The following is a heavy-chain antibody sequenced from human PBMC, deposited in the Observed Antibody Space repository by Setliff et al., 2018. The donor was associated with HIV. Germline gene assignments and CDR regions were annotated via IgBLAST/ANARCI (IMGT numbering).Heavy chain of an antibody. V-gene: IGHV4-59*11. J-gene: IGHJ4*02. D-gene: IGHD6-13*01. CDR1: YGSISGHY. CDR3: ARLPDINSWPFDY. CDR2: IHHSGGT. Sequence: PSETLSLTCTVSYGSISGHYWTWIRQPPGKGLEWIGYIHHSGGTQYNPPLMSRLTMSVDSSKNQFSLSLSSVTAADTAVYYCARLPDINSWPFDYWARGTLVTVSS.